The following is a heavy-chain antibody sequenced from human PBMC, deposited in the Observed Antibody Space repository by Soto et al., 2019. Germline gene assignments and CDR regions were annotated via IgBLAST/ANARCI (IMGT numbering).Heavy chain of an antibody. CDR3: ASPRDYCVSNTNCFIAFDI. CDR1: GFTFGDYI. Sequence: AQLVESGGSLVKPGDSLRLSCAASGFTFGDYIMNWVRQAPGRGLAWVASISHSGTYIFYADSVKGRFTISRDNAKDSLVLQMNSLRVEDTAIYYCASPRDYCVSNTNCFIAFDIWGQGTGGTVSS. J-gene: IGHJ3*02. CDR2: ISHSGTYI. V-gene: IGHV3-21*01. D-gene: IGHD2-2*01.